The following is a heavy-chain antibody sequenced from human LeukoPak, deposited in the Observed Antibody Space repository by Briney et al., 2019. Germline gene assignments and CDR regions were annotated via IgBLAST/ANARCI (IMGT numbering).Heavy chain of an antibody. D-gene: IGHD4-17*01. CDR2: IKSKTDGGTT. Sequence: GGSLRLSCAASGFTFSNAWMSWVRQAPGKGLEWVGRIKSKTDGGTTDYAAPVKGRFTISRDDSKNTLYLQMNSLKTEDTAVYYCTPAIGGDYYFDYWGQGTLVTVSS. CDR3: TPAIGGDYYFDY. J-gene: IGHJ4*02. V-gene: IGHV3-15*01. CDR1: GFTFSNAW.